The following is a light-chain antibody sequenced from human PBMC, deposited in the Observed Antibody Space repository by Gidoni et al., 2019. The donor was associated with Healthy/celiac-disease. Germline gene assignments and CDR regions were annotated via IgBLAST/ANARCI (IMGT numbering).Light chain of an antibody. CDR2: DDS. V-gene: IGLV3-21*02. CDR3: QVWDSSSDHVV. CDR1: NIGSKS. J-gene: IGLJ2*01. Sequence: SYVLPQPPSVSVAPGQTARITCGGNNIGSKSVHWYQQKPGQAPVLVVYDDSHRPSGIPERFSGSNSGNTATLTISRVEAGDEDDYYCQVWDSSSDHVVFGGGTKLTVL.